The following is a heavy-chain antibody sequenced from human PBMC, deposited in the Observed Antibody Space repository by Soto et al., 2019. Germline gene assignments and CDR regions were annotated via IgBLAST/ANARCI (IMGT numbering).Heavy chain of an antibody. CDR1: GGSISSYY. V-gene: IGHV4-59*01. Sequence: PSETLSLTCTVSGGSISSYYWSWIRQPPGKGLEWIGYIYYSGSTNYNPSLKSRVTISVDTSKNQFSLKLSSVTAADTAVYYCARVDIVVVVAANAQYYYYYMDVWGKGTTVTVSS. CDR3: ARVDIVVVVAANAQYYYYYMDV. CDR2: IYYSGST. D-gene: IGHD2-15*01. J-gene: IGHJ6*03.